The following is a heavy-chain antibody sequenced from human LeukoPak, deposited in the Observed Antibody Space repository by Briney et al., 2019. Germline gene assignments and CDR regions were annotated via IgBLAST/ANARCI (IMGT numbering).Heavy chain of an antibody. CDR2: ISGSGGSK. J-gene: IGHJ4*02. V-gene: IGHV3-23*01. CDR1: GFTFSSYA. D-gene: IGHD2-15*01. CDR3: AKRSLRYCSGGSCYSGDFDY. Sequence: GGSLRLSCAASGFTFSSYAMSWVRQAPGKGLEWVSAISGSGGSKYYADSVKGRFTISRDNSKNTLYLQMNSLRAEDTAVYYCAKRSLRYCSGGSCYSGDFDYWGQGTLVTVSS.